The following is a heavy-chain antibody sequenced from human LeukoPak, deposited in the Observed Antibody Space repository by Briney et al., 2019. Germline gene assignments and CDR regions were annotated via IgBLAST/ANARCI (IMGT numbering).Heavy chain of an antibody. CDR2: ISSSSSYI. Sequence: GGSLRLSCAASGFTFSSYAMNWVRQAPGKGLEWVSSISSSSSYIYYADSVKGRLTISRDNAKNSLYLQMNSLRAEDTAVYYCASDPIVVVPAASNHFDYWGQGTLVTVSS. J-gene: IGHJ4*02. D-gene: IGHD2-2*01. CDR1: GFTFSSYA. V-gene: IGHV3-21*01. CDR3: ASDPIVVVPAASNHFDY.